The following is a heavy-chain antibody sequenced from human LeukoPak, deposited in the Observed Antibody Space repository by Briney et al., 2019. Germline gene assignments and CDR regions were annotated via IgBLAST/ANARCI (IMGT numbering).Heavy chain of an antibody. CDR3: ASSGGYYYGSSGYLGASSFDY. D-gene: IGHD3-22*01. CDR2: ISYDGSNK. Sequence: GRSLRLSCAASGFAFSTYAMHWVRQAPGKGLEWVAVISYDGSNKYYADSVKGRFTISRDNSKNTLYLQMNSLRAEDTAVYYCASSGGYYYGSSGYLGASSFDYWGQGTLVTVSS. V-gene: IGHV3-30*04. CDR1: GFAFSTYA. J-gene: IGHJ4*02.